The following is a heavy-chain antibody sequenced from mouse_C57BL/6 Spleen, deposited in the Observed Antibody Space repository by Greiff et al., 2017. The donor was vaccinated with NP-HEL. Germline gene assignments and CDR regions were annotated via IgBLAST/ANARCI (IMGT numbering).Heavy chain of an antibody. D-gene: IGHD1-1*01. CDR2: ISDGGSYT. CDR3: AKDEDYYYGSSYWYFDG. CDR1: GFTFSSYA. J-gene: IGHJ1*03. V-gene: IGHV5-4*01. Sequence: EVKVVESGGGLVKPGGSLKLSCAASGFTFSSYAMSWVRQTPEKRLEWVATISDGGSYTYYPDNVKGRFTLSRDNAKNNLYLQMSHLKSEDTAMYYCAKDEDYYYGSSYWYFDGWGTGTTVTVSS.